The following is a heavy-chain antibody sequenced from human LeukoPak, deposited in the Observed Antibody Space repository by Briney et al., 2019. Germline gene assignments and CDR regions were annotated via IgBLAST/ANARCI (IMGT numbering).Heavy chain of an antibody. Sequence: SETLSLTCTVSGGSISSYYWSWIRQPPGKGLEGMGYIYYSGSTNYNPSLKTRVTISVDTSKNHFSLKLSSVTAADTAVYYCAVDIPYTYSFHYCGQGSLVTVSS. J-gene: IGHJ4*02. D-gene: IGHD2-2*02. CDR2: IYYSGST. CDR1: GGSISSYY. V-gene: IGHV4-59*01. CDR3: AVDIPYTYSFHY.